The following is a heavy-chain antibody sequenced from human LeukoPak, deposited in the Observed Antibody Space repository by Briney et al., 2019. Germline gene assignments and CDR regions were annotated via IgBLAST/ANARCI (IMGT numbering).Heavy chain of an antibody. CDR2: IGGNSGSI. CDR1: GFTFDDYA. CDR3: AKGIAYYDSSGYYESWFDP. Sequence: GRSLRLSCAASGFTFDDYAMHGFRKAPGKGREGSSGIGGNSGSIGYADSVKGRFTISRDNAKNSLYLQMNSLRAEDTALYYCAKGIAYYDSSGYYESWFDPWGQGTLVTVSS. J-gene: IGHJ5*02. V-gene: IGHV3-9*01. D-gene: IGHD3-22*01.